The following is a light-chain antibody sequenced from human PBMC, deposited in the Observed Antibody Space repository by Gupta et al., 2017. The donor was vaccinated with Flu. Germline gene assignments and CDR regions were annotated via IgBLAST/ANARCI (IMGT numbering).Light chain of an antibody. V-gene: IGLV1-51*01. J-gene: IGLJ3*02. Sequence: KVASSCAGSNSNVGNNYLSWYQHLTATAPKLRIYYKNKRPSGIPDRFSCSKSGTSATPGPTGLQAGEEADYYCATSATSMSEWVFGRGTKVTVL. CDR2: YKN. CDR1: NSNVGNNY. CDR3: ATSATSMSEWV.